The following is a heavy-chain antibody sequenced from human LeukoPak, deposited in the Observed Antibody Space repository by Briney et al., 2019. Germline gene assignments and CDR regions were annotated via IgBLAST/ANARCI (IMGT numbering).Heavy chain of an antibody. CDR1: GGSISSYY. CDR2: IYYSGST. J-gene: IGHJ6*03. V-gene: IGHV4-59*01. CDR3: AREGGHYDFWSGPSSYYYYMDV. Sequence: SETLSLTCTVSGGSISSYYWSWIRQPPGKGLEWIGYIYYSGSTNYNPSLKSRVTISVDTSKNQFSLKLSSVTAADTAVYYCAREGGHYDFWSGPSSYYYYMDVWGKGTTVTVSS. D-gene: IGHD3-3*01.